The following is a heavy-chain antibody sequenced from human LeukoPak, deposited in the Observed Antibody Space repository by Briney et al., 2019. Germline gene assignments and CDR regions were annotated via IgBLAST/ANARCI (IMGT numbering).Heavy chain of an antibody. CDR2: ISAYNGNT. D-gene: IGHD5-18*01. CDR3: ARRGYSYGYQLDY. Sequence: ASVKVSCKASGGTFSSYAISWVRQAPGQGLEWMGWISAYNGNTNYAQKLQGRVTMTTDTSTSTAYMELSSLRSEDTAVYYCARRGYSYGYQLDYWGQGTLVTVSS. J-gene: IGHJ4*02. CDR1: GGTFSSYA. V-gene: IGHV1-18*01.